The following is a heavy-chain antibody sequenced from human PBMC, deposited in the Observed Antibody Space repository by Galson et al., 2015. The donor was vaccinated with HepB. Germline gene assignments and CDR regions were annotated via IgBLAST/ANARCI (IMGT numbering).Heavy chain of an antibody. D-gene: IGHD6-6*01. CDR3: AREAPGYDYYMDV. V-gene: IGHV7-4-1*02. J-gene: IGHJ6*03. CDR2: INADTGNP. CDR1: GYTFTSYG. Sequence: QSGAEVKKPGASVKVSCKASGYTFTSYGISWVRQAPGQGLDWMGWINADTGNPTYAQGFTGRFVFSLDTSVSTAYLQISSLKDEDTAVYYCAREAPGYDYYMDVWGKGTTVTVSS.